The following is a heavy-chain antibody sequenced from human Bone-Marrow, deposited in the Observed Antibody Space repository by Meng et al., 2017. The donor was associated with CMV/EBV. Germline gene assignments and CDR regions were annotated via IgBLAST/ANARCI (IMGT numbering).Heavy chain of an antibody. CDR3: ARARSGGRYYYGMDV. CDR1: GGSISDYY. V-gene: IGHV4-59*01. CDR2: IYYSGNT. Sequence: SETLSLTCTVSGGSISDYYWNWIRQPPGKGLEWIGWIYYSGNTNYNPSLKSRVTISVDTSKNQFSLKLSSVTAADTAVYYCARARSGGRYYYGMDVWGQGTTVTVSS. D-gene: IGHD1-26*01. J-gene: IGHJ6*02.